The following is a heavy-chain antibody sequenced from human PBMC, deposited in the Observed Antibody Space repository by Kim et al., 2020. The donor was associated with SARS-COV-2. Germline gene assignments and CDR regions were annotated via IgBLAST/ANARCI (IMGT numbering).Heavy chain of an antibody. J-gene: IGHJ4*02. V-gene: IGHV3-33*01. CDR3: ARDRGPSLVRGPIADY. Sequence: GGSLRLSCAASGFTFSSYGMHWVRQAPGKGLEWVAVIWYDGSNKYYADSVKGRFTISRDNSKNTLYLQMNSLRAEDTAVYYCARDRGPSLVRGPIADYWGQGTLVTVSS. CDR2: IWYDGSNK. D-gene: IGHD3-10*01. CDR1: GFTFSSYG.